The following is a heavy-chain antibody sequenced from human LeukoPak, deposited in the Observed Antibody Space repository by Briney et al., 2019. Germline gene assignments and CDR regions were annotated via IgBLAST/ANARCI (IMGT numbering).Heavy chain of an antibody. CDR1: GGSISSSSYY. V-gene: IGHV4-61*05. Sequence: SETLSLTCTVSGGSISSSSYYWGWIRQPPGKGLEWIGYIYYSGSTNYNPSLKSRVTISVDTSKNQFSLKLSSVTAADTAVYYCARVRGYDILTGYSFDYWGQGTLVTVSS. CDR2: IYYSGST. D-gene: IGHD3-9*01. CDR3: ARVRGYDILTGYSFDY. J-gene: IGHJ4*02.